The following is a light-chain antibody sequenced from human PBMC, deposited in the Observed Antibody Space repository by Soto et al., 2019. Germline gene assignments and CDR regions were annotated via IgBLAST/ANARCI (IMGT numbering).Light chain of an antibody. CDR1: QSITSSY. CDR2: GAS. V-gene: IGKV3-20*01. Sequence: EIALTQSPGTLSLSPGERATLSCRASQSITSSYLAWYQQKPGQAPRLLIYGASYRATGIPDRFSGSGSGTDFTLTISRLEPEDFAVYYCHQYGSSPSTFGQGTKVDIK. J-gene: IGKJ1*01. CDR3: HQYGSSPST.